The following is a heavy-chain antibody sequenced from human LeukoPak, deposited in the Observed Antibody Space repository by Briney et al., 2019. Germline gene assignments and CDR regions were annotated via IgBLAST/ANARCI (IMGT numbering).Heavy chain of an antibody. J-gene: IGHJ3*02. CDR1: GGSISSSSYY. Sequence: PSETLSLTCTVSGGSISSSSYYWGWIRQPPGKGLEWIGSIYYSGSTYYNPSLKSRVTISVDTSKNQFSLKLSSVTAADTAVYYCAREIDYYDSSGYIGAFDIWGQGTMVTVSS. D-gene: IGHD3-22*01. CDR3: AREIDYYDSSGYIGAFDI. V-gene: IGHV4-39*07. CDR2: IYYSGST.